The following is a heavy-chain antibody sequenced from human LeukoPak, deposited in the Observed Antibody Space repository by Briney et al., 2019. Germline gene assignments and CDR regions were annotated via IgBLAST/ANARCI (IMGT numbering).Heavy chain of an antibody. Sequence: ASVKVSCKASGYTFTSYYMHWVRQAPGQGLEWMGMINPSGGSTSYAQKFQGRVTMTRDTSTSTVYMELSSLRSEDTAVYYCASGGSDYGGNSGLGYWGQGTLVTVSS. CDR1: GYTFTSYY. V-gene: IGHV1-46*01. D-gene: IGHD4-23*01. J-gene: IGHJ4*02. CDR2: INPSGGST. CDR3: ASGGSDYGGNSGLGY.